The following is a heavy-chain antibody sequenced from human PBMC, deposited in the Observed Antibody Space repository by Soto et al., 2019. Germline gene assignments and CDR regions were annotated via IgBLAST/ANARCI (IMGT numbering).Heavy chain of an antibody. CDR1: GYTFTSYA. J-gene: IGHJ4*02. D-gene: IGHD6-13*01. Sequence: GASVTVSCKASGYTFTSYAMHWVRQAPGQRLEWMGWINAGNGNTKYSQKFQGRVTITRDTSASTDYMELSSLRSEDTAVYYCARGRSSLFFDYWGQGTLVTVSS. V-gene: IGHV1-3*01. CDR2: INAGNGNT. CDR3: ARGRSSLFFDY.